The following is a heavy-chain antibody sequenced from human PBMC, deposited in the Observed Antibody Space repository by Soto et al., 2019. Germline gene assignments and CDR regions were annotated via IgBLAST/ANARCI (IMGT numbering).Heavy chain of an antibody. D-gene: IGHD2-2*01. Sequence: PGGSLRLSCAASGFTFSNAWMSWVRQAPGKGLEWVGRIKSKTDGGTTDYAAPVKGRFTISRDDSKNTLYLQMNSLRAEDTAVYYCANRVAEESWCSTPSCFLIAFDIWGQGTMVTVSS. J-gene: IGHJ3*02. CDR3: ANRVAEESWCSTPSCFLIAFDI. CDR2: IKSKTDGGTT. CDR1: GFTFSNAW. V-gene: IGHV3-15*01.